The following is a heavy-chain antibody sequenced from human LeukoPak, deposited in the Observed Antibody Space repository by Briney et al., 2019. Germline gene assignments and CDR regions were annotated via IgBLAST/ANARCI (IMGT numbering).Heavy chain of an antibody. D-gene: IGHD2-15*01. CDR1: GYTFTGYY. CDR2: INPNSGGT. CDR3: ARPRYCSGGSCLNWFDP. J-gene: IGHJ5*02. Sequence: GTSVKVSSKASGYTFTGYYMHWGRQAPGQGLGWMGWINPNSGGTNYDQKFQGRVTMTRDTSISTAYMELSRLRSDDTAVYYCARPRYCSGGSCLNWFDPWGQGTLVTVSS. V-gene: IGHV1-2*02.